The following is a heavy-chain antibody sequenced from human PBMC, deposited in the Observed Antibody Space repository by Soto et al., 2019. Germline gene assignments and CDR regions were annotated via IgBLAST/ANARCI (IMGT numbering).Heavy chain of an antibody. CDR2: ISGSGGST. D-gene: IGHD5-12*01. J-gene: IGHJ4*02. V-gene: IGHV3-23*01. Sequence: PGGSLRLSCAASGFTFSSYAMSWVRQAPGKGLEWVSAISGSGGSTYYADSVKGRFTISRDNSKNTLYLQMNSLRAEDTAVYYCSKDTGLSAGYDWYSYFDYWGQGTLVTVSS. CDR3: SKDTGLSAGYDWYSYFDY. CDR1: GFTFSSYA.